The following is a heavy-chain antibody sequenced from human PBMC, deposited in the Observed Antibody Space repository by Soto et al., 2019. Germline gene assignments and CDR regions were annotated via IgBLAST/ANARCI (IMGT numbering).Heavy chain of an antibody. V-gene: IGHV1-69*13. J-gene: IGHJ4*02. Sequence: ASVKVSCKASGVPFSSYDISWVRQAPGQGLEWMGGIIPIFDTANYAQKFQGRVTITADESTTTAYLELSSLTSEDTAMYYCARGSHSPGIAVAGYYYWGQGTLVTVSS. CDR3: ARGSHSPGIAVAGYYY. D-gene: IGHD6-19*01. CDR2: IIPIFDTA. CDR1: GVPFSSYD.